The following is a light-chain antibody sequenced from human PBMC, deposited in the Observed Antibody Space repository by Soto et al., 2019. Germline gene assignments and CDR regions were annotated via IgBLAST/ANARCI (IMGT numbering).Light chain of an antibody. Sequence: EIVLTQSPGTLSLSPGERATLSCWASQSVTSSYLAWYQQKPGQAPRPLIYGASSRATGIPDRFSGSGSGTDFTLTISRLEPEDFAVYYCHQYGSLPLTFGGGTKVEIK. J-gene: IGKJ4*01. V-gene: IGKV3-20*01. CDR1: QSVTSSY. CDR3: HQYGSLPLT. CDR2: GAS.